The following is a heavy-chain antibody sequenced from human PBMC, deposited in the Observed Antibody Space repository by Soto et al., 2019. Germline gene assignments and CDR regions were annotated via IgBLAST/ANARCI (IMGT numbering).Heavy chain of an antibody. V-gene: IGHV4-39*01. Sequence: SETLSLTCTVSGASISSSSYYWGWIRQPPGKGLEWFGSIYYSGSTYYNPSLKSRITIYVDTSKNQFSLKLSSVTAADTAVYYCASELNSGYDLWGRVDYYYYGMDVWGQGTTVTVSS. CDR1: GASISSSSYY. J-gene: IGHJ6*02. CDR2: IYYSGST. D-gene: IGHD5-12*01. CDR3: ASELNSGYDLWGRVDYYYYGMDV.